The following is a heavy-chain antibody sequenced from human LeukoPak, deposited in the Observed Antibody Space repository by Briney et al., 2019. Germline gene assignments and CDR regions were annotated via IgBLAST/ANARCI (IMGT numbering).Heavy chain of an antibody. J-gene: IGHJ4*02. CDR2: INPNSGGT. V-gene: IGHV1-2*06. D-gene: IGHD2-15*01. Sequence: ASVKVSCKASGYTFTGYYMHWVRQAPGQGLEWMGRINPNSGGTNYAQKFQGRVTMTRDTSISTVYMELSSLRSEDTAVYYCARPSRIPPYYFDYWGQGTLVTVSS. CDR1: GYTFTGYY. CDR3: ARPSRIPPYYFDY.